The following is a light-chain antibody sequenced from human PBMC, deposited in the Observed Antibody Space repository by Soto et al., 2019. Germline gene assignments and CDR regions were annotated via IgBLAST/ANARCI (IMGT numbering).Light chain of an antibody. V-gene: IGLV2-8*01. J-gene: IGLJ3*02. Sequence: QSVLTQPPSASGSLGQSVTISCTGASSDISGHNYVSWYQQHPGKAPKLMIYEVSKRPSWVPDRFSASKSGNTASLTVSGLQAEDEAAYYCSSYAGGNNWVYGGGTKLTVL. CDR3: SSYAGGNNWV. CDR2: EVS. CDR1: SSDISGHNY.